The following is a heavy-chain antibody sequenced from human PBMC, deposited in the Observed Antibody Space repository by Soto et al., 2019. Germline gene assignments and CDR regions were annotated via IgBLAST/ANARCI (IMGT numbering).Heavy chain of an antibody. D-gene: IGHD6-13*01. CDR2: IYSGGST. CDR1: GFTVSSNY. J-gene: IGHJ4*02. Sequence: GGSLRLPCAASGFTVSSNYMSWVRRAPGKGLEWVSVIYSGGSTYYADSVKGRFTISRDNSKNTLSLQMNSLRAEDTAVYYCARDIAAAGIFWGQGTLVTVSS. V-gene: IGHV3-53*01. CDR3: ARDIAAAGIF.